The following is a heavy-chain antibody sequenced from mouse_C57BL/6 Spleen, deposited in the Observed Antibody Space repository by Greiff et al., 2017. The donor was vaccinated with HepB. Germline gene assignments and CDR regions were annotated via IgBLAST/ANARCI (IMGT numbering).Heavy chain of an antibody. V-gene: IGHV1-15*01. Sequence: VQRVESGAELVRPGASVTLSCKASGYTFTDYEMHWVKQTPVHGLEWIGAIDPETGGTAYNQKFKGKAILTADKSSSTAYMELRSLTSEDSAVYYCTRSQLGQAWFAYWGQGTLVTVSA. J-gene: IGHJ3*01. CDR3: TRSQLGQAWFAY. CDR1: GYTFTDYE. CDR2: IDPETGGT. D-gene: IGHD4-1*02.